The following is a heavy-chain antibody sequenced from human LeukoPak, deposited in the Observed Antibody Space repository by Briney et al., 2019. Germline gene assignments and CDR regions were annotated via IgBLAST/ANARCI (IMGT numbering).Heavy chain of an antibody. Sequence: SETLSLTCAVYGGSFSGYYWSWIRQPPGKGREWLGEVNHSGSTNYNPSLKSRVTMSVDTSKNQFSLKLSSVTAADTAVYYCDRAHLYSSSYKTLLRVNFDYWGQGTLVTVSS. CDR2: VNHSGST. D-gene: IGHD6-13*01. CDR3: DRAHLYSSSYKTLLRVNFDY. CDR1: GGSFSGYY. V-gene: IGHV4-34*01. J-gene: IGHJ4*02.